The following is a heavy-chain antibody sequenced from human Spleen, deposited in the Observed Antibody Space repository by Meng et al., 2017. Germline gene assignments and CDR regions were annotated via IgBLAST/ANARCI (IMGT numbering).Heavy chain of an antibody. D-gene: IGHD4-17*01. CDR1: GFTFSSYA. Sequence: GESLKISCAASGFTFSSYAMHWVRQAPGKGLEWVAIVSYDGSYRYHADSVKGRFTISRDNAKNSLYLQMNSLRAEDTAVYYCAKDRSLYGDYYFDYWGQETLVTVSS. V-gene: IGHV3-30*04. CDR3: AKDRSLYGDYYFDY. CDR2: VSYDGSYR. J-gene: IGHJ4*02.